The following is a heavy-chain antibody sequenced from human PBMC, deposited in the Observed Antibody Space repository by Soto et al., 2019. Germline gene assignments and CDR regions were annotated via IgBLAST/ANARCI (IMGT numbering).Heavy chain of an antibody. J-gene: IGHJ4*02. V-gene: IGHV1-18*04. D-gene: IGHD2-2*01. Sequence: ASVKVSCKASGYTFTSYGISWVRQAPGQGLEWMGWISAYNGNTNYAQKLQGRVTMTTDTSTSTAYMELRSLRSDDTAVYYCARDYCSSTSCFFDYWGQGTLVTVSS. CDR1: GYTFTSYG. CDR2: ISAYNGNT. CDR3: ARDYCSSTSCFFDY.